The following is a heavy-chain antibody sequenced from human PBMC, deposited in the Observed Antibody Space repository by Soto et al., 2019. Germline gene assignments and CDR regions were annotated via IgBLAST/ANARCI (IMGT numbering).Heavy chain of an antibody. J-gene: IGHJ6*02. Sequence: QVQLVESGGGVVQPGRSLRLSCAASGFTFSSYAMHWVRQAPGKGLEWVAVISYDGRNKYYADSVKGRFTISRDNSKNTLYLQMNSLRAEDTAVYYCVRDGGDYGDYEDYYGMDVWGQGTTVTVSS. CDR2: ISYDGRNK. CDR1: GFTFSSYA. V-gene: IGHV3-30*04. D-gene: IGHD4-17*01. CDR3: VRDGGDYGDYEDYYGMDV.